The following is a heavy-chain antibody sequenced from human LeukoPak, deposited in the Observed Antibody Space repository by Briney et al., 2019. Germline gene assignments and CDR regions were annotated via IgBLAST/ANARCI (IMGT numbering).Heavy chain of an antibody. CDR3: ARGMRDRTRVVDGTGFFDF. J-gene: IGHJ4*02. D-gene: IGHD2-15*01. CDR2: IYNYGRT. Sequence: GGSLRLSCAAYGLTVSSDYIGWVRQAPGKVLEWVSVIYNYGRTYYADSVQGRYTISRDNSENTLHLQMNSLRAEDTAVCHCARGMRDRTRVVDGTGFFDFWGPGTLVIVSS. V-gene: IGHV3-53*01. CDR1: GLTVSSDY.